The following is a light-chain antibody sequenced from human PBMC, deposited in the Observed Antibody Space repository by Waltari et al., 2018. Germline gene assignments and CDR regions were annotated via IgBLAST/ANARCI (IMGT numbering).Light chain of an antibody. Sequence: QSVLTQPPSMSGAPGQTVTISCTGDNSHLGTSYAVHWYQQLPGRAPKLLISNNRNRASGVPHRFSGSKSGTSASLAITGLQTDDEAVYYCQSYDKSVGGPLFGGGTSLTVL. V-gene: IGLV1-40*01. J-gene: IGLJ3*02. CDR3: QSYDKSVGGPL. CDR1: NSHLGTSYA. CDR2: NNR.